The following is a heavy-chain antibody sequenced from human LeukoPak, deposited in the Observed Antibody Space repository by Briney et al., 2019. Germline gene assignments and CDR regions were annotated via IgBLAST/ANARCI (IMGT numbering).Heavy chain of an antibody. CDR3: ARALNGFDI. CDR2: ISYDGSNK. J-gene: IGHJ3*02. CDR1: GFTFSSYG. Sequence: HPGGSLRLSCAASGFTFSSYGMHWVRQAPGKGLEWVAVISYDGSNKYYADSVKGRFTISRDNSRNTLYLQMNSLRAEDTAVYYCARALNGFDIWGPGTLVTVSS. V-gene: IGHV3-33*05.